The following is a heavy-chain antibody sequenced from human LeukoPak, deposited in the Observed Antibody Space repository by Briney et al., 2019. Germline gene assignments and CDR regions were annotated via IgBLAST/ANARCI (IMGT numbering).Heavy chain of an antibody. V-gene: IGHV3-7*01. D-gene: IGHD2-2*01. Sequence: PGGSLRLSCAASGFTFSSYWMSWVRQAPGKGLEWVANIKQDGSAKYYMDSVKGRFTISRDSAKNSLYLQMNSLRAEDMAVYYCAKIYCTSTDCYYDYWGQGTLVTVSS. CDR1: GFTFSSYW. J-gene: IGHJ4*02. CDR3: AKIYCTSTDCYYDY. CDR2: IKQDGSAK.